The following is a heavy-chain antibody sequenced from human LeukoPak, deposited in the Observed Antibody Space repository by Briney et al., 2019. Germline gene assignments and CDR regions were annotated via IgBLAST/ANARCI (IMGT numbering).Heavy chain of an antibody. Sequence: GSSVKVSCKASGGTFSSYAISWVRQAPGQGLEWMGGIIPIFGTANYAQKFQGRVTITADESTSTAYMELSSLRSEDTAVYYCARVTLYNWNSNWFDPWGQGILVTVSS. CDR3: ARVTLYNWNSNWFDP. V-gene: IGHV1-69*01. CDR1: GGTFSSYA. D-gene: IGHD1-7*01. J-gene: IGHJ5*02. CDR2: IIPIFGTA.